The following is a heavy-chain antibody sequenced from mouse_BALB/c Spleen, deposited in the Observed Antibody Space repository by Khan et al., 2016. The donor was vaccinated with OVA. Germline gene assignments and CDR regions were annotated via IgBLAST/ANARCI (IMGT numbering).Heavy chain of an antibody. J-gene: IGHJ2*01. CDR1: GYTFTNFV. D-gene: IGHD4-1*01. CDR2: INPYNGGA. CDR3: ARGNWQSYYFDY. Sequence: EVELVESGPELVKPGASLKMSCKASGYTFTNFVLHWVKQKPGQGLEWIGYINPYNGGAKYNEKFKGKATLASDKSSITAYMALSSLTSEDSAFYYWARGNWQSYYFDYWGQGTTLTLSS. V-gene: IGHV1S136*01.